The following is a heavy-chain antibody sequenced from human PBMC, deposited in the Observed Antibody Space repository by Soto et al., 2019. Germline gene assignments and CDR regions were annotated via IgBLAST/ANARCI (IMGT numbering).Heavy chain of an antibody. CDR2: INPNSGET. Sequence: QVQLVQSGAEVKKPGASVKVSCKASGYTFTGYYMHCMRQAPGQGLEWMGWINPNSGETDYAQDFQGWVSMTRDMSISTAYMELSRLKSNDTAVYYCARGGGLNYYYYIGVWGKGTTVTVSS. V-gene: IGHV1-2*04. CDR3: ARGGGLNYYYYIGV. CDR1: GYTFTGYY. J-gene: IGHJ6*03.